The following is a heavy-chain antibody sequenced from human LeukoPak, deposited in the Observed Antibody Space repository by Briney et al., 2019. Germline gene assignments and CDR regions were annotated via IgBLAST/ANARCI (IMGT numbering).Heavy chain of an antibody. CDR2: INHSGST. CDR1: GGSFSGYY. Sequence: SETLSLTCAVYGGSFSGYYWSWIRQPPGKGLEWIGEINHSGSTNYNPSLKSRVTISVDTSKNQFSLKLSSVTAADTAVYYCARAPRDYDSSGYFFDYWGQGTLVTVSS. D-gene: IGHD3-22*01. CDR3: ARAPRDYDSSGYFFDY. V-gene: IGHV4-34*01. J-gene: IGHJ4*02.